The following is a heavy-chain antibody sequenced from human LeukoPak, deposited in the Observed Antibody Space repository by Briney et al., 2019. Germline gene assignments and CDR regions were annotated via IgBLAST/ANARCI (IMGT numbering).Heavy chain of an antibody. Sequence: GGSLRLSCSASGFTFSSYEMNWVRQAPGKGLEWDSYISSSGSTISYADSVKGRFTISRDIAKNSLYLQMNSLRAEDTAVYFCAREGALTVTKDAFDIWGQGTMVTVSS. D-gene: IGHD4-17*01. CDR1: GFTFSSYE. J-gene: IGHJ3*02. CDR2: ISSSGSTI. V-gene: IGHV3-48*03. CDR3: AREGALTVTKDAFDI.